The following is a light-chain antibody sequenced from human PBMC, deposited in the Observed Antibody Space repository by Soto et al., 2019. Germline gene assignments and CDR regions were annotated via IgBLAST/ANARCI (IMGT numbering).Light chain of an antibody. V-gene: IGKV1-39*01. CDR1: QSIGRF. CDR2: GMS. Sequence: DIRMTQSPSSVSASVGDRVTITCRASQSIGRFLNWFQQKPGEAPKLLVYGMSNLHSGVPSRFSGSGSETEFTLTISSLQLEDFGMFYCQQSLSTPLTFGGGTRVE. J-gene: IGKJ4*01. CDR3: QQSLSTPLT.